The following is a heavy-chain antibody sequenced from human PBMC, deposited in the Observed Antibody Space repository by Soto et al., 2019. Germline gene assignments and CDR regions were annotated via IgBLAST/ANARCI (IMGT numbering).Heavy chain of an antibody. V-gene: IGHV3-30-3*01. D-gene: IGHD1-1*01. CDR1: GFTFRSHT. Sequence: QVQVVESGGGMVQPGRSLRLSCAASGFTFRSHTMHWVRQAPGKGLEWVAAISNDGDNKYYADSVKGRFTISRDNSKNTLYLQMNSVRVEETAVFYCAREGTYWSFDLLGRGTLVTVSS. J-gene: IGHJ2*01. CDR3: AREGTYWSFDL. CDR2: ISNDGDNK.